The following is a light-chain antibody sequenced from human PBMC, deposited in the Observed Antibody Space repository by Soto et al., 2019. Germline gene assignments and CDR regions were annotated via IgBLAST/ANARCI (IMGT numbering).Light chain of an antibody. CDR2: EVS. CDR3: SSYAGSNNLV. CDR1: SSDIGAYNY. V-gene: IGLV2-8*01. Sequence: QSALTQPASVSGSPGQSITISCTGSSSDIGAYNYVSWFQQYPGKAPKLMIYEVSKRPSGVPDRFSGSKSGNTASLTVSGLQAEDEADYYCSSYAGSNNLVFGGGTQLTVL. J-gene: IGLJ2*01.